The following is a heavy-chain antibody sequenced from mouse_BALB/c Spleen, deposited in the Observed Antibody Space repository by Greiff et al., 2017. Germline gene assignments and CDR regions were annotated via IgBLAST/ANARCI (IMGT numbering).Heavy chain of an antibody. CDR1: GFNIKDTY. J-gene: IGHJ4*01. CDR3: AYGYDGYAMDY. CDR2: IDPANGNT. V-gene: IGHV14-3*02. D-gene: IGHD2-2*01. Sequence: EVKLVESGAELVKPGASVKLSCTASGFNIKDTYMHWVKQRPEQGLEWIGRIDPANGNTKYDPKFQGKATITADTSSNTAYLQLSSLTSEDTAVYYCAYGYDGYAMDYWGQGTSVTVSS.